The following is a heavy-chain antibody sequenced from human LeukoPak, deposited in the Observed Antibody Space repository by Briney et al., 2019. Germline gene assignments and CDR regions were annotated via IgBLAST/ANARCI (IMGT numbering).Heavy chain of an antibody. CDR3: AKKAAVGGFGVFDI. V-gene: IGHV1-8*01. D-gene: IGHD6-19*01. CDR1: GYTFTSYD. Sequence: VASVKVSCKASGYTFTSYDINWVRQATGQGLEWMGWMNPNSGNTGYAQKFQGRVTMTRNTSISTAYMELSSLRSEDTAVYYCAKKAAVGGFGVFDIWGQGTMVTVSS. CDR2: MNPNSGNT. J-gene: IGHJ3*02.